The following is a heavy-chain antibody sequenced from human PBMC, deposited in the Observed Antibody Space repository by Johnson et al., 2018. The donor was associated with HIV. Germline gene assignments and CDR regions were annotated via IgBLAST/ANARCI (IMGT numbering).Heavy chain of an antibody. Sequence: QVQLVESGGGVVQPGRSLRLSCAASGFTFSSYAMHWVRQAPGKGLEWVAVISYDGSNKYYADAVQGGFTISRDNAKNSLYLQMNSLRAEDTAVYYCAKERGISGGFDFWGQGTMVTVSS. CDR1: GFTFSSYA. J-gene: IGHJ3*01. CDR2: ISYDGSNK. D-gene: IGHD2-15*01. V-gene: IGHV3-30-3*01. CDR3: AKERGISGGFDF.